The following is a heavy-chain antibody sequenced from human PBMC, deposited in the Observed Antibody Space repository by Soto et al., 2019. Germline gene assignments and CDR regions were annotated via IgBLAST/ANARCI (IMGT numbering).Heavy chain of an antibody. Sequence: LRLSCAASGFTFSSYAMNWVRQAPGKGLEWVSIISGSGDSTYYADSVKGRFTISRDNTKNTLYLQMNSLRAEDTAVYYCANKFFSGSGSYRGWFDPWGQGTLVTVSS. J-gene: IGHJ5*02. CDR2: ISGSGDST. D-gene: IGHD3-10*01. V-gene: IGHV3-23*01. CDR3: ANKFFSGSGSYRGWFDP. CDR1: GFTFSSYA.